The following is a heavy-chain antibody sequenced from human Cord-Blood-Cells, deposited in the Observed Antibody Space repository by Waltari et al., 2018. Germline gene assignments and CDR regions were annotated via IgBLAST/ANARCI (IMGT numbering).Heavy chain of an antibody. D-gene: IGHD1-20*01. V-gene: IGHV3-23*01. CDR3: AKARGWITPGDAFDI. CDR2: ISGSGGST. CDR1: GFTFSSYA. Sequence: EVQLLESGGGLVQPGGSLRLSCAASGFTFSSYAMRWVRQPPGKGLEWVSAISGSGGSTYDADSVKGRFTISRDNSKNTLYLQMNSLRAEDTAVYYCAKARGWITPGDAFDIWGQGTMVTVSS. J-gene: IGHJ3*02.